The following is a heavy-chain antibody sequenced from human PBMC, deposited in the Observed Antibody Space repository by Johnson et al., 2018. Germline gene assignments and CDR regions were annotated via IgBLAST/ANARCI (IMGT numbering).Heavy chain of an antibody. V-gene: IGHV4-59*01. D-gene: IGHD6-19*01. CDR2: IHYSGRT. CDR1: GGSISSDY. Sequence: QVQLQESGPGLVKPSETLSLTCTVSGGSISSDYWSWIRQPPGTGLEWLGYIHYSGRTKYNPSLKSRVTISVDTSKTQFSLKLTSVTAADTAVFYCARYISGWSDAFDIWGQGTMVTVSS. CDR3: ARYISGWSDAFDI. J-gene: IGHJ3*02.